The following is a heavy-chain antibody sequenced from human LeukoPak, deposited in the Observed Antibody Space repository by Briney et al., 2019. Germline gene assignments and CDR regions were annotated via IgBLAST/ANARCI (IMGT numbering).Heavy chain of an antibody. V-gene: IGHV3-9*02. CDR2: ISWNSGSI. CDR3: AKETLVGATTGAFDI. J-gene: IGHJ3*02. D-gene: IGHD1-26*01. CDR1: SFTAEDYA. Sequence: GGSLGLSCAASSFTAEDYAMHWVRQAPGKGLEWVSGISWNSGSIGYADSVKGRFTISRDNAKNSLYLQMNSLRAEDMALYYCAKETLVGATTGAFDIWGQGTMVTVSS.